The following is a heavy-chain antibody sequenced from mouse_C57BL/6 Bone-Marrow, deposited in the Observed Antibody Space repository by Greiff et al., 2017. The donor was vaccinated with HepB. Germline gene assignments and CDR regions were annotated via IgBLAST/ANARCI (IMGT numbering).Heavy chain of an antibody. V-gene: IGHV1-63*01. J-gene: IGHJ3*01. CDR3: ARSDYSNYEFAY. D-gene: IGHD2-5*01. CDR2: IYPGGGYT. CDR1: GYTFTNYW. Sequence: VKLQESGAELVRPGTSVKMSCKASGYTFTNYWIGWAKQRPGHGLEWIGDIYPGGGYTNYNEKFKGKATLTADKSSSTAYMQFSSLTSEDSAIYYCARSDYSNYEFAYWGQGTLVTVSA.